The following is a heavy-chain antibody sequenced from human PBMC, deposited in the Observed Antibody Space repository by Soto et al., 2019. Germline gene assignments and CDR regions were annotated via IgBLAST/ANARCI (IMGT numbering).Heavy chain of an antibody. CDR3: ASTKYSSSKDFDY. CDR1: GFTFSSNS. V-gene: IGHV3-21*01. CDR2: ISSSSSYI. D-gene: IGHD6-13*01. J-gene: IGHJ4*02. Sequence: EVQLVESGGGLVKPGGSLRLSCAASGFTFSSNSINWVRQPPGKGLEWVSSISSSSSYIYYADSMKGRFTISRDNAKNSLYLQMNSLRAEDTAVYYCASTKYSSSKDFDYWGQGTLVTVSS.